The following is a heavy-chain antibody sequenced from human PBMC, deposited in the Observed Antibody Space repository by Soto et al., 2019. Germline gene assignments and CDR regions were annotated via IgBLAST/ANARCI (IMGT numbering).Heavy chain of an antibody. CDR3: ARIPRYSFPTSDDLDS. Sequence: AVKVSCKASGGTFYTYTFSWVRQAPGQGLEWMGSITPIYPTTNYAEKFQGRLTVTADGSTSTAYMELSSLTSDDTAVYYCARIPRYSFPTSDDLDSWGQGTLVTVSS. CDR2: ITPIYPTT. CDR1: GGTFYTYT. J-gene: IGHJ4*02. D-gene: IGHD5-18*01. V-gene: IGHV1-69*13.